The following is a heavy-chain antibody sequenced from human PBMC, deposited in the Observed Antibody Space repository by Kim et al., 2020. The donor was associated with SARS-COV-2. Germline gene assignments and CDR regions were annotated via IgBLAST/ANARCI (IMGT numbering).Heavy chain of an antibody. Sequence: ASVKVSCKASGYTFTSYAMNWVRQAPGQGLEWMGWINTNTGNPTYAQGFTGRFVFSLDTSVSTAYLQISSLKAEDTAVYYCARSSYGSGSYYYDYWGQGTLVTVSS. D-gene: IGHD3-10*01. CDR2: INTNTGNP. CDR3: ARSSYGSGSYYYDY. J-gene: IGHJ4*02. CDR1: GYTFTSYA. V-gene: IGHV7-4-1*02.